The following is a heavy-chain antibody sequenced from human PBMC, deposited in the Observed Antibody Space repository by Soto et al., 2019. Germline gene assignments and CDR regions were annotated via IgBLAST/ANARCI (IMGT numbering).Heavy chain of an antibody. CDR3: ARGFSMNIVATIVDP. D-gene: IGHD5-12*01. CDR2: MNPNSGNT. CDR1: GYTFTRYG. J-gene: IGHJ5*02. V-gene: IGHV1-8*01. Sequence: GSSVKVSCKASGYTFTRYGINWVRQATGQGLEWMGWMNPNSGNTGYAQKFQGRVTMTRNTSISTAYMELSSLRSEDTAVYYCARGFSMNIVATIVDPWGQGTLVTVSS.